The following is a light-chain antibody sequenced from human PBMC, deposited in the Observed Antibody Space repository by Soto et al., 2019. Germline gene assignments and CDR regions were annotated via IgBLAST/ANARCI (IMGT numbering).Light chain of an antibody. CDR1: QSVSSK. CDR2: GAS. J-gene: IGKJ5*01. CDR3: QQYNNWPPLT. V-gene: IGKV3D-15*01. Sequence: IVMTQYPATLSVSPGERATLSCRASQSVSSKLAWYQQKLGQAPRLLIYGASTRATGIPARFSGSGSGTEFILTISSLQSADFAVYYCQQYNNWPPLTFGQGTRLEIK.